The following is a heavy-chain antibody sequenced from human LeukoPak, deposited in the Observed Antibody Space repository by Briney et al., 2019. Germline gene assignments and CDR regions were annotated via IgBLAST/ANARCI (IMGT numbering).Heavy chain of an antibody. CDR2: IYYTGST. CDR3: ARNVGRWFDP. V-gene: IGHV4-59*01. Sequence: PSETLSLTCTVSGGSISSYYWSWLRQPPGKGLEWIGYIYYTGSTNYNPSLKSRVTISVVTSKNQFSLKLSSVTAADTAVYYCARNVGRWFDPWGQGTPVTVSS. D-gene: IGHD1-26*01. J-gene: IGHJ5*02. CDR1: GGSISSYY.